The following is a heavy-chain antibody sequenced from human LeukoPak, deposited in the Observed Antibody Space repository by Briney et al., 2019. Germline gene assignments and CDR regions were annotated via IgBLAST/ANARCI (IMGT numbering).Heavy chain of an antibody. CDR2: IVVGSGNT. J-gene: IGHJ1*01. Sequence: SVKVSCKASGFTFTSSAVQWVRQARGQRLEWIGWIVVGSGNTNYAQKFQERVTITRDMSTSTACMELSSLRSEDTAVYYCAAYIAGSIAAPRAYFQHWGQGTLVTVSS. V-gene: IGHV1-58*01. D-gene: IGHD6-6*01. CDR1: GFTFTSSA. CDR3: AAYIAGSIAAPRAYFQH.